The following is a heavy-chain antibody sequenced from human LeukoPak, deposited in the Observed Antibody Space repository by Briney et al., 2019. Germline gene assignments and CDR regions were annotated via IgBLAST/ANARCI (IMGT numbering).Heavy chain of an antibody. CDR3: ARQLSIKPPAEYFQH. CDR2: IYHSGST. CDR1: GYSISSGYY. Sequence: PSETLSLICAVSGYSISSGYYWGWIRQPPGKGLEWIGSIYHSGSTYYNPSLKSRVTISVDTSKNQFSLKLSSVTAADTAVYYCARQLSIKPPAEYFQHWGQGTLVTVSS. J-gene: IGHJ1*01. D-gene: IGHD2/OR15-2a*01. V-gene: IGHV4-38-2*01.